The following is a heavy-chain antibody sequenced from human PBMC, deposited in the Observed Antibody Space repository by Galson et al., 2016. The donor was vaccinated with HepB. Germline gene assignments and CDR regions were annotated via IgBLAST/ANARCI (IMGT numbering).Heavy chain of an antibody. CDR1: GFTFSSYG. D-gene: IGHD6-19*01. J-gene: IGHJ4*02. CDR2: ISYDGSHK. CDR3: GKRIPVAGSWGGGLDY. V-gene: IGHV3-30*18. Sequence: SLRLSCAASGFTFSSYGMHWVRQAPGKGLEWVAAISYDGSHKYYADSGKGRFTISRDNSKNTVYLQANSLRAEDTAVYYCGKRIPVAGSWGGGLDYWGQGTLVTVSS.